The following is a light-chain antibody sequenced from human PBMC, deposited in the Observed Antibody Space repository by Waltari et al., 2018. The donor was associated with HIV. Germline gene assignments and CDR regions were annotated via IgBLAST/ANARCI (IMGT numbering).Light chain of an antibody. J-gene: IGKJ4*01. Sequence: EIVLTQSPGTLSLSPGEGATLSCRASQSVSSYVAWYQHKPGQAPRLLIYDASKRATGIPARFSGSGSGTYFTLTISSLEPEDFAVDYCQQRNNWPPSVTFGGGTRVEI. CDR1: QSVSSY. V-gene: IGKV3-11*01. CDR2: DAS. CDR3: QQRNNWPPSVT.